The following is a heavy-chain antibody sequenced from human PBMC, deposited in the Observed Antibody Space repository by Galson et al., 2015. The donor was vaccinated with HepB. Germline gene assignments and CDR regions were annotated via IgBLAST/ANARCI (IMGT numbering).Heavy chain of an antibody. Sequence: SVKVSCKASGGTFSSYAISWVRQAPGQGLEWMGGIIPIFGTANYAQKFQGRVTITADESTSTAYMELSSLRSEDTAVYYCASPQGIVVVPAAIHEGGFDYWGQGTLVTVSS. CDR3: ASPQGIVVVPAAIHEGGFDY. CDR2: IIPIFGTA. V-gene: IGHV1-69*13. J-gene: IGHJ4*02. CDR1: GGTFSSYA. D-gene: IGHD2-2*02.